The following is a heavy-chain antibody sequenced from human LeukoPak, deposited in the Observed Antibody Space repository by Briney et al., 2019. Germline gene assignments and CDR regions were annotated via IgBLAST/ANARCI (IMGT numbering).Heavy chain of an antibody. CDR1: GLSLSNYP. Sequence: GGSLRLSCEASGLSLSNYPMHWVRQAPGKGLEWITLITYDGAFDGGKTYYADSVKGRFTVSRDKSKNTLYLQMNSLRAEDTAVYYCATYGVPLVWYFDYWGQGTLVTVSS. V-gene: IGHV3-30*07. D-gene: IGHD4-17*01. J-gene: IGHJ4*02. CDR3: ATYGVPLVWYFDY. CDR2: ITYDGAFDGGKT.